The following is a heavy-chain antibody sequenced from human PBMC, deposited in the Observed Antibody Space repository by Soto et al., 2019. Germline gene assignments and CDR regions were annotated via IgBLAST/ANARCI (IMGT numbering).Heavy chain of an antibody. Sequence: EVQLLESGGGLVQPGGSLRLSCAASVFTFSSHAMSWVRQAPGKGLEWVSTISSVGDNNSSADPAKGRFTISRDNSKNTLYLQMNSLRAEDTAVYYCAKDFDSYSSGRYGMDVWGQGTTVTVSS. D-gene: IGHD6-19*01. CDR1: VFTFSSHA. CDR3: AKDFDSYSSGRYGMDV. V-gene: IGHV3-23*01. J-gene: IGHJ6*02. CDR2: ISSVGDNN.